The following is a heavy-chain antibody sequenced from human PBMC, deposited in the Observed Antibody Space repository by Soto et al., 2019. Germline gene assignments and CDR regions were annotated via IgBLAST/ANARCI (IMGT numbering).Heavy chain of an antibody. J-gene: IGHJ4*02. CDR2: IYHSGST. D-gene: IGHD4-17*01. CDR1: GGSISSGGYS. V-gene: IGHV4-30-2*01. Sequence: PSETLSLTCAVSGGSISSGGYSWSWIRQPPGKGLEWIGYIYHSGSTYYNPSLKSRVTISVDRSKNQFSLKLSSVTAADTAVYYCASTSTKVTKFDYWGQGTLVTVSS. CDR3: ASTSTKVTKFDY.